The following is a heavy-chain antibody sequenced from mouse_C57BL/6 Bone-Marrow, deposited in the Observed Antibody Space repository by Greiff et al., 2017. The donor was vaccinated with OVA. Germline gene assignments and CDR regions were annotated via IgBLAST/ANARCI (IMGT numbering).Heavy chain of an antibody. Sequence: EVMLVESGGDLVKPGGSLKLSCAASGFTFSSYGMSWVRQTPDKRLEWVATISSGGSYTYYPDRVKGRFTISRDNAKNTLYLQMSRLKSEDTAMYYCARHPTYYGSSYDYFDYWGQGTTLTVSS. V-gene: IGHV5-6*02. CDR1: GFTFSSYG. J-gene: IGHJ2*01. CDR3: ARHPTYYGSSYDYFDY. D-gene: IGHD1-1*01. CDR2: ISSGGSYT.